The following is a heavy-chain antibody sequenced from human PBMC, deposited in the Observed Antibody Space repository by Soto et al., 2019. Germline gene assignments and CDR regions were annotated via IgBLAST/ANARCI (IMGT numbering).Heavy chain of an antibody. D-gene: IGHD6-6*01. CDR3: VRNTLVEYSSSSSLDPGNPADNWFDP. V-gene: IGHV4-34*01. Sequence: SETLSLTCAVYGGSFSGYYWTWIRQPPGTGLEWIGEFNHSGSTNYNPSLKSRVTISVDTSKNQFSLKLTSVTAADTAVYYCVRNTLVEYSSSSSLDPGNPADNWFDPWGQGTLVTVS. CDR2: FNHSGST. CDR1: GGSFSGYY. J-gene: IGHJ5*02.